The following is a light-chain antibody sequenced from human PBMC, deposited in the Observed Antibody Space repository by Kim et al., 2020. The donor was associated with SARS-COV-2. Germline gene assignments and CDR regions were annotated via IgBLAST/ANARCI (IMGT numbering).Light chain of an antibody. CDR2: LNSDGSH. Sequence: SVKLTCTRSSGHSSYAIAWHQQQPEKGPRYLMKLNSDGSHSKGDGIPDRFSGSTSGAERYLTISSLQSEDEADYYCQTWGTGIRVFGGGTQLTVL. CDR1: SGHSSYA. J-gene: IGLJ3*02. CDR3: QTWGTGIRV. V-gene: IGLV4-69*01.